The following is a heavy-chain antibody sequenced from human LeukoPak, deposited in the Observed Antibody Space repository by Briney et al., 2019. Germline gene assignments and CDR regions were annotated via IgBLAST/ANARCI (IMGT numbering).Heavy chain of an antibody. CDR2: ISSGTTT. CDR1: GFTFSDYY. D-gene: IGHD6-13*01. Sequence: GGSLRLSCAASGFTFSDYYMTWIRQAPGKGLEWVSHISSGTTTYYADSVKGRFTISRDNAGNSLYLQMSSLRAEDTAVYYCARRAASGRYFDYWGQGTPVTVSS. J-gene: IGHJ4*02. V-gene: IGHV3-11*01. CDR3: ARRAASGRYFDY.